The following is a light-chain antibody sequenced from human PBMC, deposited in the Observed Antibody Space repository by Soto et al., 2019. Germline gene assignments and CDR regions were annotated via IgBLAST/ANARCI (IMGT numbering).Light chain of an antibody. CDR2: DAS. Sequence: EIVLTQSPATLSLSPGERATLSCGASQSFTSSYLAWYQQKPGLAPRLLIYDASSRATGIPYSFSGSGSGTDFTLTISRLEPEDCAVYYCQQYDSSPYTFGHGPKLEIK. J-gene: IGKJ2*01. V-gene: IGKV3D-20*01. CDR1: QSFTSSY. CDR3: QQYDSSPYT.